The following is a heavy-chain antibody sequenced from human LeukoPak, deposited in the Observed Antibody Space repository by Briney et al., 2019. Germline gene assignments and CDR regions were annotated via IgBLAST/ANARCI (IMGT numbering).Heavy chain of an antibody. V-gene: IGHV3-74*01. CDR2: INSDGSST. CDR3: AVPASSWYPDDAFDI. D-gene: IGHD6-13*01. Sequence: PGGSLRLSCAASGFTFSSYWMHWVRQASGKGLVWVSRINSDGSSTSYADSVKGRFTISRDNAKNTLYLQMNSLRAEDTAVYFCAVPASSWYPDDAFDIWGQGTMVTVSS. CDR1: GFTFSSYW. J-gene: IGHJ3*02.